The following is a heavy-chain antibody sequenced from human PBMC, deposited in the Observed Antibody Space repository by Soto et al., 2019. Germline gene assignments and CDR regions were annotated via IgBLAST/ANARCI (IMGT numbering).Heavy chain of an antibody. CDR1: GGSISSSSYY. D-gene: IGHD4-4*01. CDR2: IYYSGST. CDR3: ARTSDYTVYYYYYMDV. Sequence: SETLSLTCTVSGGSISSSSYYWGWIRQPPGKGLEWIGSIYYSGSTYYNPSLKSRVTISVDTSKNQFSLKLSSVTAADTAVYYCARTSDYTVYYYYYMDVWGKGTTVTVSS. V-gene: IGHV4-39*01. J-gene: IGHJ6*03.